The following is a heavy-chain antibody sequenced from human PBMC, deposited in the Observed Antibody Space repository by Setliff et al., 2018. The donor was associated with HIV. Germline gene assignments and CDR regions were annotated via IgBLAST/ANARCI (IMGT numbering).Heavy chain of an antibody. CDR3: ARGPPIVVVPAALLTFDY. V-gene: IGHV1-2*02. D-gene: IGHD2-2*01. Sequence: ASVKVSCKASGYTFTGYYIHWVRQAPGQGLEWMGWINPNSGGTNYAQKFQGRVTTTTDTSTSTAYMELRSLRSDDTAVYYCARGPPIVVVPAALLTFDYWGQGTLVTVSS. CDR1: GYTFTGYY. J-gene: IGHJ4*02. CDR2: INPNSGGT.